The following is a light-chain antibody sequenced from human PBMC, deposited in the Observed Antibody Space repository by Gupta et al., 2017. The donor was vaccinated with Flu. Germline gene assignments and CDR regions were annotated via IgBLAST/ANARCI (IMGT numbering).Light chain of an antibody. J-gene: IGLJ1*01. Sequence: QSAPTQPRSVSGSPGQSVTISCTGTSNDVGGSNRVSWYEQRPGKAPKLILYDVTERPSGVPDRFSGSKSGTTASLTISGLQAEDEADYYCSSYAGRVTGVFGSGTTLTVL. V-gene: IGLV2-11*01. CDR1: SNDVGGSNR. CDR3: SSYAGRVTGV. CDR2: DVT.